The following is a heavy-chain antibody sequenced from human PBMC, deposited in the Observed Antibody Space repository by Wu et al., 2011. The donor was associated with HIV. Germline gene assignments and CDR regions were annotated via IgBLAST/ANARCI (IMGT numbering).Heavy chain of an antibody. J-gene: IGHJ6*03. D-gene: IGHD2-2*01. CDR2: ILPMFGST. V-gene: IGHV1-69*06. Sequence: QVQLVQSGAEVKKAGSSVKVSCKASGNTFSGYAVSWVRQAPGQGLEWMGGILPMFGSTNYARKFQGRVTITADKSATTVYMELRSLRSEDTAMYYCARSGVSAEYYFYCMNVWGKGTTVTVSS. CDR1: GNTFSGYA. CDR3: ARSGVSAEYYFYCMNV.